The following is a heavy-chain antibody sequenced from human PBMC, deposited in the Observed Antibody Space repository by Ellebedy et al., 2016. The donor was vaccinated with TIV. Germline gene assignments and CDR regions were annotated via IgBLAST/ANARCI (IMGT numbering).Heavy chain of an antibody. D-gene: IGHD2-21*02. CDR2: IDWDDDK. V-gene: IGHV2-70*01. Sequence: SGPTLVKPTPTLTLTCTFSGFSLSTSGMCVSWIRQPPGKALEWLALIDWDDDKYYSTSLKTRLTISKDTSKNQVVLTMTNMDPVDTATYYCARIRVVTAIRYYYYGMDVWGQGTTVTVSS. CDR1: GFSLSTSGMC. J-gene: IGHJ6*02. CDR3: ARIRVVTAIRYYYYGMDV.